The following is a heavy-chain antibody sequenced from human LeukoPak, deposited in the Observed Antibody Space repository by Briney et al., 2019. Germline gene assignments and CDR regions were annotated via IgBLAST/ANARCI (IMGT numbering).Heavy chain of an antibody. D-gene: IGHD5-12*01. CDR1: GGTFSSYA. V-gene: IGHV1-69*05. Sequence: ASVKVSCKASGGTFSSYAISWVRQAPGQGLEWMGGIIPIFGIANYAQKFQGRVTITTDESTSTAYMELSSLRSEDTAVYYCARGPRYIVATTRWYYFDYWGQGTLVTVSS. CDR3: ARGPRYIVATTRWYYFDY. J-gene: IGHJ4*02. CDR2: IIPIFGIA.